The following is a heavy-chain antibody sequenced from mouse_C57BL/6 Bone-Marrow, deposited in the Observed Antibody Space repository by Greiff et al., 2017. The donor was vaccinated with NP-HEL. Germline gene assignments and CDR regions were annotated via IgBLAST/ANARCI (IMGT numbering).Heavy chain of an antibody. CDR3: ARSDYYPRFAY. J-gene: IGHJ3*01. CDR1: GYTFTSYW. Sequence: QVQLQQPGAELVKPGASVKLSCKASGYTFTSYWMHWVKQRPGQGLEWIGMIHPNSGSNNYNEKFKSKATLTVDKSSSTAYMQLSSLTSEDSAVYYCARSDYYPRFAYWGQGTLVTVSA. CDR2: IHPNSGSN. V-gene: IGHV1-64*01. D-gene: IGHD1-1*02.